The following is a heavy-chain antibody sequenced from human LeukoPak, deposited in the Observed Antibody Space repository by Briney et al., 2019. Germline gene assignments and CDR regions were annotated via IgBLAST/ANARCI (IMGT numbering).Heavy chain of an antibody. Sequence: SETLSLTCTVSGGSISSSSYYWGWIRQPPGKGLEWIGKIYYSGSTYCNPSLKSRVTISVDTSKNQFSLKLSSVTAADTAVYYCARQSGYYYGDFDYWGQGTLVTVSS. CDR2: IYYSGST. V-gene: IGHV4-39*01. D-gene: IGHD3-22*01. CDR3: ARQSGYYYGDFDY. J-gene: IGHJ4*02. CDR1: GGSISSSSYY.